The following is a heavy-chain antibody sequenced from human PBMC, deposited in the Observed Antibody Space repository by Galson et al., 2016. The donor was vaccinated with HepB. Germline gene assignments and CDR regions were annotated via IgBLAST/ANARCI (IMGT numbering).Heavy chain of an antibody. Sequence: SLRLSCAASGFTVRSNYMSWVRQAPGKGLEWVSVIYSGGSTYYADSVKGRFTISRDNSKNALYLQMNSLRAEDMARYYCARSNCGGDCDHDAFDIWGQGTMVTVSS. D-gene: IGHD2-21*02. CDR1: GFTVRSNY. CDR3: ARSNCGGDCDHDAFDI. CDR2: IYSGGST. J-gene: IGHJ3*02. V-gene: IGHV3-53*01.